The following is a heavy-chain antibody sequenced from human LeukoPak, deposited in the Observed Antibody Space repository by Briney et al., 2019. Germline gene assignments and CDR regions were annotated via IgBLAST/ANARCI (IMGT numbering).Heavy chain of an antibody. CDR1: VYTFTNYA. CDR2: INTNTGNP. CDR3: ARSGGSGSSYARYYYSYMDV. V-gene: IGHV7-4-1*02. J-gene: IGHJ6*03. D-gene: IGHD3-10*01. Sequence: ASVKVSCKASVYTFTNYAMNWVRQAPGQGLEWMGWINTNTGNPTYAQGFTGRFVFSLDTSVSTAYLQISSLKAEETAMYYCARSGGSGSSYARYYYSYMDVWGKGTTVTVSS.